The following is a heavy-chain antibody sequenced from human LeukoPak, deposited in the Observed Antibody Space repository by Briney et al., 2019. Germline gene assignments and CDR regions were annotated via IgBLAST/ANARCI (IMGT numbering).Heavy chain of an antibody. CDR2: ITHSGSTI. J-gene: IGHJ4*02. CDR3: ARGYCSSTSCYASPFDY. Sequence: PSETLSLTCAVYGGSFSGYYWSWIRQAPGKGLEWVSYITHSGSTIYYADSVKGRFTISRDNAKNSLYLQMNSLRAEDTAVYYCARGYCSSTSCYASPFDYWGQGTLVTVSS. CDR1: GGSFSGYY. V-gene: IGHV3-11*04. D-gene: IGHD2-2*01.